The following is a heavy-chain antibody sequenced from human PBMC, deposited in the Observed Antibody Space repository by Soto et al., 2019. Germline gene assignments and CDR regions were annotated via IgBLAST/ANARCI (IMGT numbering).Heavy chain of an antibody. V-gene: IGHV5-51*01. J-gene: IGHJ5*02. Sequence: GESLKISCKGSGYSFTSYWIGWVRQMPGKGLEWMGIIYPGDSGTRYSPSFQGQVTISADKSISTAYLQWSSLKASDTAMYYCARLTYYYDSSGYSRYNWFDPWGQGTLVTVSS. CDR2: IYPGDSGT. CDR1: GYSFTSYW. D-gene: IGHD3-22*01. CDR3: ARLTYYYDSSGYSRYNWFDP.